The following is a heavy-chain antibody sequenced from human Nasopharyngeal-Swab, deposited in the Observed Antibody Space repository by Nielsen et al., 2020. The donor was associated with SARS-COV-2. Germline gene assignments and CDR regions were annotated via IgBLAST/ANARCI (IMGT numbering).Heavy chain of an antibody. CDR3: ARSYWGAEDV. Sequence: GESLKISCAAYGFTFSNYWMDWVRQVPGKGLVWVSHITSDGATTSYADSVRGRFTISRDNAKDTLYLQLNNLRAEDTAVYYCARSYWGAEDVWGKGTTVTVSS. D-gene: IGHD7-27*01. CDR2: ITSDGATT. CDR1: GFTFSNYW. J-gene: IGHJ6*04. V-gene: IGHV3-74*01.